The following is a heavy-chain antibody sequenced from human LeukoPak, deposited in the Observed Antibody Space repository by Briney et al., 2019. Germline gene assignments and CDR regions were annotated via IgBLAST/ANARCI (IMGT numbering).Heavy chain of an antibody. V-gene: IGHV4-30-2*01. Sequence: SQTLSLTCAVSGGSISSGGYSWSWIRQPPGKGLEWIGYIYHSGSTYYNPSLKSRVTISVDRSKNQFSLKLSSVTAADTAVYCCARGYLADDYWGQGTLVTVSS. CDR1: GGSISSGGYS. D-gene: IGHD6-19*01. J-gene: IGHJ4*02. CDR3: ARGYLADDY. CDR2: IYHSGST.